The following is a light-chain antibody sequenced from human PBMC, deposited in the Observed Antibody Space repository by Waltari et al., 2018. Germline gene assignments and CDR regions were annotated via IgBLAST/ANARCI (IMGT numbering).Light chain of an antibody. CDR2: KAS. CDR3: QEYNSYSDVT. J-gene: IGKJ4*02. V-gene: IGKV1-5*03. CDR1: QSISNW. Sequence: SQMTQFPHTPSASVGDRVTITCRSSQSISNWVAWYLQKPGQAPKRQIYKASSLESGVPSRSSGSGSATEVTLNFSSLLPDDCATYYCQEYNSYSDVTFEGGTKVAI.